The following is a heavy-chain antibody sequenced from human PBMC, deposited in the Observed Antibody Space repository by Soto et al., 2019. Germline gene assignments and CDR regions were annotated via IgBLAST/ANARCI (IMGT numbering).Heavy chain of an antibody. CDR3: AREKWLVRRNDPFDI. Sequence: ASVKVSCKASGYTFTSYAMHWVRQAPGQRLEWMGWINAGNGNTKYSQKFQGRVTITRDTSASTAYMGLSSLRSEDTAVYYCAREKWLVRRNDPFDIWGQGTMVTVSS. CDR1: GYTFTSYA. CDR2: INAGNGNT. D-gene: IGHD6-19*01. V-gene: IGHV1-3*01. J-gene: IGHJ3*02.